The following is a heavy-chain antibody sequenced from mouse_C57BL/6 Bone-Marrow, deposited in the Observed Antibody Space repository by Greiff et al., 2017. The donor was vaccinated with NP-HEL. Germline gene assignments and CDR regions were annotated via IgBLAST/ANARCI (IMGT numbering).Heavy chain of an antibody. CDR2: IDPSDSYT. V-gene: IGHV1-50*01. Sequence: QVQLQQPGAELVKPGASVKLSCKASSYTFTSYWMQWVKQRPGQGLEWIGEIDPSDSYTNYNQKFKGKATLTVDTSSSTAYMQLSSLTSEDSAVYYCARDYGSSYGWYFDVWGTGTTVTVSS. J-gene: IGHJ1*03. D-gene: IGHD1-1*01. CDR3: ARDYGSSYGWYFDV. CDR1: SYTFTSYW.